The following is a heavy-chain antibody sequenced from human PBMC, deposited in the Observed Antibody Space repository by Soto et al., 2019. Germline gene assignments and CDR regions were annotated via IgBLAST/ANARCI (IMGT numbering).Heavy chain of an antibody. D-gene: IGHD4-17*01. CDR2: IKQDGSEK. J-gene: IGHJ6*02. Sequence: PGGSLRISCAASGFTFSSYWMSWVRQAPGKGLEWVANIKQDGSEKYYVDSVKGRFTISRDDSKNTLYLQMNSLKTEDTAVYYCTTDYGDYRGGYYYYGMDVWGQGTTVTVSS. CDR1: GFTFSSYW. V-gene: IGHV3-7*03. CDR3: TTDYGDYRGGYYYYGMDV.